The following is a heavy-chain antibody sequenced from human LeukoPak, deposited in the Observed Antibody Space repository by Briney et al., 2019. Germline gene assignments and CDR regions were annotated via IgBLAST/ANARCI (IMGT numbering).Heavy chain of an antibody. D-gene: IGHD4-17*01. CDR2: IYSSGST. J-gene: IGHJ4*02. V-gene: IGHV4-31*03. Sequence: PSETLSLTCTVSGGSITSGVYYWSWVRQHPEVGLEWIGYIYSSGSTFYNPSLKSRITISRDTSKNQFSLKLSSVTAADTAVYYCARGPDGDQRPSFDYWGQGTLVTVSS. CDR1: GGSITSGVYY. CDR3: ARGPDGDQRPSFDY.